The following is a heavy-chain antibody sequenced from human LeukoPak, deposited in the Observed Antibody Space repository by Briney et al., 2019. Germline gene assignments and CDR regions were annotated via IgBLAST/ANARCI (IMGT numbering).Heavy chain of an antibody. V-gene: IGHV3-64D*06. CDR2: VNSNGDTT. Sequence: GGSLRLSCSASGFTFTSYAMHWVRQAPGKGLEYVSAVNSNGDTTYYADSVKGRFTISRDNSKNTLYLQMSNLRAEDTAVYYCVKRTGTKYYYYGVDVWGQGTTVTVSS. J-gene: IGHJ6*02. CDR3: VKRTGTKYYYYGVDV. CDR1: GFTFTSYA. D-gene: IGHD3/OR15-3a*01.